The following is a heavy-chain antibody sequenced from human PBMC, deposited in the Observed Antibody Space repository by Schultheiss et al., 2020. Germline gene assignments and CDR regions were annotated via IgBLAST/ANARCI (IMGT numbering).Heavy chain of an antibody. CDR2: ISGSGGST. V-gene: IGHV3-23*01. J-gene: IGHJ4*02. CDR1: GFTFSSYA. CDR3: AKVGAGGQPRERWLQLRRQYYFDY. D-gene: IGHD5-24*01. Sequence: GGSLRLSCAASGFTFSSYAMSWVRQAPGKGLEWVSAISGSGGSTYYADSVKGRFTISRDNSKNTLYLQMNSMRAEDTAVYYCAKVGAGGQPRERWLQLRRQYYFDYWGQGTLVTVSS.